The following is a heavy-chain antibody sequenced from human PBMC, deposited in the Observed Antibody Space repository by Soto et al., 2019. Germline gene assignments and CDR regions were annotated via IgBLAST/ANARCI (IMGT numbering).Heavy chain of an antibody. J-gene: IGHJ6*02. CDR3: ARESGFGELFPYYYYYYGMDV. V-gene: IGHV3-48*02. Sequence: PGGSLRLSCAASGFTFSSYSMNWVRQAPGKGLEWVSYISSSSSTIYYADSVKGRFTISRDNAKNSLYLQMNSLRDEDTAVYYCARESGFGELFPYYYYYYGMDVWGQGTTVTVSS. CDR2: ISSSSSTI. CDR1: GFTFSSYS. D-gene: IGHD3-10*01.